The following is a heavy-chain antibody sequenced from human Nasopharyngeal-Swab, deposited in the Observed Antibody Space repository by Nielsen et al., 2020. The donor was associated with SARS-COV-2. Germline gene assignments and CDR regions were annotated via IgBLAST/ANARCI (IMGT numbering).Heavy chain of an antibody. CDR1: GFTFSNYW. J-gene: IGHJ4*02. CDR3: ARDPYTSPDY. CDR2: IKQDGSEK. V-gene: IGHV3-7*01. D-gene: IGHD3-16*01. Sequence: GESLKISCAVSGFTFSNYWMTWVRQAPGKGLEWVANIKQDGSEKYYLDSVKGRFTISRDNAQNSLYLQMNSLRAEDTAVYNCARDPYTSPDYWGQGTLVTVSS.